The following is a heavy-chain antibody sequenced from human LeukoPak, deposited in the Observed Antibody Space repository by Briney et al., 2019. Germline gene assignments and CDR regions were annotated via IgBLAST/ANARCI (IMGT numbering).Heavy chain of an antibody. CDR1: GFTFSSYS. Sequence: GGSLRLSCAASGFTFSSYSMNWVRQAPGKGLEWVSYISSSGSTIYYADSVKGRFTISRDNAKNSLYLQMNSLRAEDTAVYYCARIRYFRCDYWGQGTLVTVSS. CDR3: ARIRYFRCDY. J-gene: IGHJ4*02. D-gene: IGHD3-9*01. V-gene: IGHV3-48*04. CDR2: ISSSGSTI.